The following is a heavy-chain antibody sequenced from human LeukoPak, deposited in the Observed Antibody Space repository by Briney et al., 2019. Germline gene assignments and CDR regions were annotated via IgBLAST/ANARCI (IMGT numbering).Heavy chain of an antibody. V-gene: IGHV3-30*02. J-gene: IGHJ4*02. CDR3: ARTGIYTMIGDFDY. Sequence: GGSLRLSCAASGFTFSNYGMHWVRQAPGKGLEWVAFIRYDGSNKYYADSVKGRFTISRDNAKNSLYLQMNSLRAEDTAVYYCARTGIYTMIGDFDYWGQGTLVTVSS. CDR2: IRYDGSNK. D-gene: IGHD3-22*01. CDR1: GFTFSNYG.